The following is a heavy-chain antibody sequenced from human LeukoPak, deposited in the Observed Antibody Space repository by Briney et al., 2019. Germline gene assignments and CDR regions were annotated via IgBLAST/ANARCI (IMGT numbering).Heavy chain of an antibody. CDR3: ARVGRFDWLPDY. CDR1: GDSFTGYY. CDR2: INPNSGGT. Sequence: ASVKVSCKASGDSFTGYYMHWVRQAPGQGLEWMGWINPNSGGTAYAQKFQGRVTMTRDTYITTAYTELNTLRSDDTAVYYCARVGRFDWLPDYWGQGTLVTVSS. D-gene: IGHD3-9*01. J-gene: IGHJ4*02. V-gene: IGHV1-2*02.